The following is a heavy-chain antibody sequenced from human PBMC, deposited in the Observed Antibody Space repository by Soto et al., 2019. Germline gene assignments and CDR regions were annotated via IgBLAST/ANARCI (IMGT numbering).Heavy chain of an antibody. CDR1: GGSISSYY. D-gene: IGHD2-15*01. CDR3: ARGVAGADGYYFDY. Sequence: QVQLQESGPGLVKPSETLSLTCTVSGGSISSYYWSWIRQPTGKGLEWIGYIYYSGSTNYTPSRKSRVTISVATSKNQFSLKRRSVTAADTAVYYCARGVAGADGYYFDYWGQGTLVTVSS. CDR2: IYYSGST. V-gene: IGHV4-59*01. J-gene: IGHJ4*02.